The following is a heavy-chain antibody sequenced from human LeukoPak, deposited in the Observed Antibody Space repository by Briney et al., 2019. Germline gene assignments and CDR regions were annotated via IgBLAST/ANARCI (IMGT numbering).Heavy chain of an antibody. J-gene: IGHJ5*02. CDR3: ARSYDSSGYYYDP. CDR2: IYTSGST. Sequence: SETLSLTCTVSGGSISSYYWSWIRQPAGKGLEWIGRIYTSGSTNYNPSLKSRVTISVDKSKNQFSLKLSSVTAADTAVYHCARSYDSSGYYYDPWGQGTLVTVSS. V-gene: IGHV4-4*07. CDR1: GGSISSYY. D-gene: IGHD3-22*01.